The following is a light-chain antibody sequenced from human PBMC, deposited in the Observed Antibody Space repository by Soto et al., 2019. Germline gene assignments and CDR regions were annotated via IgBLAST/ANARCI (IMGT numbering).Light chain of an antibody. CDR1: SSDIGYYDW. J-gene: IGLJ3*02. CDR3: SSYTSTGTWV. V-gene: IGLV2-14*01. CDR2: EVS. Sequence: QSALTQPASVSGSPGQSITISCSGSSSDIGYYDWVSWYQQQPGKAPKLLIYEVSHRPSGVSNRFSGSKSGYTASLTISGLRADDEADYYCSSYTSTGTWVFGGGTKLTVL.